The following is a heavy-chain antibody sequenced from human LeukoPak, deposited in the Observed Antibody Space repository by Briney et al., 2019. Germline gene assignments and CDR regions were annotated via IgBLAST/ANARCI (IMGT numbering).Heavy chain of an antibody. CDR2: ISGSGGNT. J-gene: IGHJ4*02. CDR3: AKARSGFTYGFDN. Sequence: GGSLRLSCAASGFTFSSYAMSWVRQAPGKGLEWVSTISGSGGNTYYADSVKGRFTISRDNSKNTLFLQMNSLRAEDTAVYYCAKARSGFTYGFDNWGQGTLVTVSS. D-gene: IGHD5-18*01. V-gene: IGHV3-23*01. CDR1: GFTFSSYA.